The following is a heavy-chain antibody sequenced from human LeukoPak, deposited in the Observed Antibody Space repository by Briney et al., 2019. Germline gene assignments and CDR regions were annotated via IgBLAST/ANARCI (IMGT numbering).Heavy chain of an antibody. Sequence: GESLKISCKGSGYSFTSYWIGWVRQMPGKGLEWMGIIYPGDPDTRYSPSFQGQVTISADKSISTAYLQWSSLKASDTAMCYCATFAYCGGDCYGRMDYWGQGTLVTVSS. D-gene: IGHD2-21*02. CDR1: GYSFTSYW. CDR3: ATFAYCGGDCYGRMDY. V-gene: IGHV5-51*01. CDR2: IYPGDPDT. J-gene: IGHJ4*02.